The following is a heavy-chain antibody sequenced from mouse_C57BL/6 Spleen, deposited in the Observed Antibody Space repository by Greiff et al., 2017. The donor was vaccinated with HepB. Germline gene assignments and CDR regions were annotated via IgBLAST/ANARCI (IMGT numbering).Heavy chain of an antibody. CDR3: ASYYGSSYLRYFDV. V-gene: IGHV14-2*01. CDR1: GFNIKDYY. D-gene: IGHD1-1*01. CDR2: IDPEDGET. J-gene: IGHJ1*03. Sequence: EVMLVESGAELVKPGASVKLSCTASGFNIKDYYMHWVKQRTEQGLEWIGRIDPEDGETKYAPKFQGKATITADTSSNTAYLQLSSLTSEDTAVYYCASYYGSSYLRYFDVWGTGTTVTVSS.